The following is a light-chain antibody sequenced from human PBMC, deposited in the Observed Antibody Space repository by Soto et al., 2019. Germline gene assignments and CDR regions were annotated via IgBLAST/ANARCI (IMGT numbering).Light chain of an antibody. CDR2: EAS. CDR3: EQRATWPPALT. J-gene: IGKJ4*01. CDR1: QSVGTL. Sequence: EIVLTQSPATLSLSPGDRATLACRASQSVGTLLAWYKHRPGQSPRLLIYEASNRATGVPPRFSGSGSGTDFTLTISSLAPEDFAFYYCEQRATWPPALTFGGGTHIEVK. V-gene: IGKV3-11*01.